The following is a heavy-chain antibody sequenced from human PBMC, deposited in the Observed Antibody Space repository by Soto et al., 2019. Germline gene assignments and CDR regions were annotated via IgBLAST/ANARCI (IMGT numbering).Heavy chain of an antibody. D-gene: IGHD1-26*01. CDR2: IYYSGST. CDR1: GGSISSYY. V-gene: IGHV4-59*08. Sequence: PSETLSLTCTVSGGSISSYYWSWIRQPPGKGLEWIGYIYYSGSTNYNPSLKSRVTKSVDTSKNQFSLKLSSVTAADTAVYYCARHTPMGYDAFDIWGQGTMVTVSS. CDR3: ARHTPMGYDAFDI. J-gene: IGHJ3*02.